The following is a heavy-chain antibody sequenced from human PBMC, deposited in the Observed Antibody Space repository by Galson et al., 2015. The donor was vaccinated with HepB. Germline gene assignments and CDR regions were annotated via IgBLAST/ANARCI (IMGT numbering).Heavy chain of an antibody. CDR1: GYTFTSYA. J-gene: IGHJ5*02. CDR2: INTSTGNP. Sequence: SVKVSCKASGYTFTSYAMNWVRQAPGQGLEWMGWINTSTGNPTYAQGFTGRFVFSLDTSVSTAYLQICSLKAEDTAVYYCARAGYCSSTSCYTRWFDPWGQGTLVTVSS. D-gene: IGHD2-2*02. V-gene: IGHV7-4-1*01. CDR3: ARAGYCSSTSCYTRWFDP.